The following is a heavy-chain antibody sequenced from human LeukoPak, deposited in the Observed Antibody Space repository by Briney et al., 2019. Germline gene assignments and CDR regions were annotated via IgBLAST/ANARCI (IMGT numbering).Heavy chain of an antibody. CDR2: INRSGST. Sequence: PSETLSLTCAVYGGSFSGYYWSWIRQPPGKGLEWIGEINRSGSTNYNPSLKSRVTISVDTSKNQFSLKLSSVTAADTAVYYCARGRFPKSGSYLFWGQGTLVVVSA. J-gene: IGHJ4*02. CDR3: ARGRFPKSGSYLF. V-gene: IGHV4-34*01. D-gene: IGHD1-26*01. CDR1: GGSFSGYY.